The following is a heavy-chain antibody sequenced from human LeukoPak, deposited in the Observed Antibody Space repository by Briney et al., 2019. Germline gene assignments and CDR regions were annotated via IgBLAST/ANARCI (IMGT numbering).Heavy chain of an antibody. CDR3: ARHDIGGDSSSWYIY. CDR1: GYRFTSYW. J-gene: IGHJ1*01. D-gene: IGHD6-13*01. CDR2: IYPGDSET. V-gene: IGHV5-51*01. Sequence: GESLKISCKGSGYRFTSYWIVWVRQMPGKGLEWMGIIYPGDSETRYRASFQGQVTISADKSISTAYLQWSSLKASDTAMYYCARHDIGGDSSSWYIYWGQGTLVTVSS.